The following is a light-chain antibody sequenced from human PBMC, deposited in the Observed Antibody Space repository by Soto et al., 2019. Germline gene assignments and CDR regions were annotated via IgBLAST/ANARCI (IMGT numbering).Light chain of an antibody. CDR1: QGLSSY. V-gene: IGKV1-9*01. CDR3: QQVNNYPLT. Sequence: IQFTQSPSSLSASVGDRVTITCRASQGLSSYLACYQQKPGKAPKLLIYAASTLQTGVPSRFSGSESGTDFTLTISSLQPEDFATYYCQQVNNYPLTFGGGTKVDIK. CDR2: AAS. J-gene: IGKJ4*01.